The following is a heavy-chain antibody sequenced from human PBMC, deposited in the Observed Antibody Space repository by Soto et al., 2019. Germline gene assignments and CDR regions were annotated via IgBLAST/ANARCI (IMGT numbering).Heavy chain of an antibody. CDR3: AVESYYESNDTKGRXD. Sequence: ASVKVSCKASGYTFTSYGISWVRQAPGQGLEWMGWISAYNGNTNYAQKFQERVTMTRDISTNTAYMELSSLRSDDTAVYYCAVESYYESNDTKGRXDWSQGTLVTVSS. CDR2: ISAYNGNT. J-gene: IGHJ4*02. V-gene: IGHV1-18*01. CDR1: GYTFTSYG. D-gene: IGHD3-22*01.